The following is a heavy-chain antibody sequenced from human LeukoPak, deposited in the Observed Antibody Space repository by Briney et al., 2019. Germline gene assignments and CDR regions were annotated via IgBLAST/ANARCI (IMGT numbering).Heavy chain of an antibody. V-gene: IGHV4-4*07. CDR2: IFPSGRT. CDR3: ATDWGSSESYSKFGTKWFDH. D-gene: IGHD1-26*01. CDR1: GASISSYY. Sequence: PSETLSLTCTVSGASISSYYCGWIRQPAGEGLEWIGRIFPSGRTNYNPSLKSRVNISVDKSKNQFSLKLSSVTAADTAVCYSATDWGSSESYSKFGTKWFDHWGQGTLVTVSS. J-gene: IGHJ5*02.